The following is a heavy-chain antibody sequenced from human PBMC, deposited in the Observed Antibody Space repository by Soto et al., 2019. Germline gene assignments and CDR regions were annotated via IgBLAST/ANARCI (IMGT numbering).Heavy chain of an antibody. J-gene: IGHJ6*02. Sequence: SETLSLTCAVYGGSFSGYYWSWIRQPPGKGLEWIGEINHSGSTNYNPSLKSRVTISVDTSKNQFSLKLSSVTAADTAVYYCARYHYYYGMDVWGQGTTVTVSS. CDR3: ARYHYYYGMDV. CDR2: INHSGST. CDR1: GGSFSGYY. V-gene: IGHV4-34*01.